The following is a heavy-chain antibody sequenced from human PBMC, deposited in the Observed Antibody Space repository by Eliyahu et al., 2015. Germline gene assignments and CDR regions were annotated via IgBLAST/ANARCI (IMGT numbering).Heavy chain of an antibody. Sequence: QVQLQESGPGLVKPSQTLSLTCTVXGGSXSXGGYYWSWXRQPPGKGLGWIGYXYYSGXTYYNPXLKSRVTISVDTSKNQFSLKLSSVTAADTAVYYCARASKGWGGAYFDYWGQGTLVTVSS. CDR1: GGSXSXGGYY. CDR3: ARASKGWGGAYFDY. V-gene: IGHV4-31*03. CDR2: XYYSGXT. D-gene: IGHD3-16*01. J-gene: IGHJ4*02.